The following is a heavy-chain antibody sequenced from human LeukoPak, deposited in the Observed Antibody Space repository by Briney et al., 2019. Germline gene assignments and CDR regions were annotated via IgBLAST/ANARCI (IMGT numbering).Heavy chain of an antibody. CDR2: FDPEDGET. V-gene: IGHV1-24*01. CDR1: GYTLTELS. J-gene: IGHJ4*02. D-gene: IGHD3-3*01. Sequence: ASVKVSCKVSGYTLTELSMHWVRQAPGKGLEWMGGFDPEDGETIYAQKFQGRVTMTEDTSTDTAYMELSSLRSEDTAVYYRATQEGRFWSGYPGNYFDYWGQGTLVTVSS. CDR3: ATQEGRFWSGYPGNYFDY.